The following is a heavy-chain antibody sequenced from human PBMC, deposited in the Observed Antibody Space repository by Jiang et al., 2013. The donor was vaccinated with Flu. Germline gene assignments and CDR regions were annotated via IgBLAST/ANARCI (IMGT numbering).Heavy chain of an antibody. CDR1: GYTFTSYD. D-gene: IGHD6-6*01. CDR3: ARDPDSSSAGWYFDL. J-gene: IGHJ2*01. V-gene: IGHV1-8*01. CDR2: MNPNSGNT. Sequence: GAEVKKPGASVKVSCKASGYTFTSYDINWVRQATGQGLEWMGWMNPNSGNTGYAQKFQGRVTITADESTSTAYMELSSLRSEDTAVYYCARDPDSSSAGWYFDLWGRGTLVTVSS.